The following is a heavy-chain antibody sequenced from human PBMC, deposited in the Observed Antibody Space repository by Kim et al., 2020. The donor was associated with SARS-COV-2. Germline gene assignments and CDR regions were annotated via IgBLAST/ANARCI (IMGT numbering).Heavy chain of an antibody. Sequence: SLKRPVTISVHTSKNQFSLKLSSVTAAHTAVYYCSRKIYDFWSGYFPFDVWGQGTLVTVSS. CDR3: SRKIYDFWSGYFPFDV. D-gene: IGHD3-3*01. J-gene: IGHJ4*02. V-gene: IGHV4-34*13.